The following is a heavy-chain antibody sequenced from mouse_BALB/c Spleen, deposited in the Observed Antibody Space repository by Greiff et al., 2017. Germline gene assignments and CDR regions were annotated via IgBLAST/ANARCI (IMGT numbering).Heavy chain of an antibody. J-gene: IGHJ4*01. V-gene: IGHV3-6*02. CDR2: ISNDGSN. Sequence: EVKLMESGPGLVKPSQSLSLTCSVTGYSITSGYYWNWIRQFPGNKLEWMGYISNDGSNNYNPSLKIRISITRNTSKNQFFLKLNSVTTEDTATYDCAKYGRRAYAMDYWGQGTSVTVSS. D-gene: IGHD2-10*02. CDR3: AKYGRRAYAMDY. CDR1: GYSITSGYY.